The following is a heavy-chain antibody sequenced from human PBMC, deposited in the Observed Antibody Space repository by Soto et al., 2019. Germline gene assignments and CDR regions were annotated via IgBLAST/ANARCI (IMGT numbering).Heavy chain of an antibody. J-gene: IGHJ4*02. V-gene: IGHV4-34*01. D-gene: IGHD6-13*01. Sequence: QVQLQQWGAGLLKPSETLSLTCAVSGGSFSGYYWSWIRQPPGKGLEWIGEINHSGSTNYNPSLKSRVTISVDTSKNQFSLKLSSVTAADTAVYYCASSSSSWYFDYWGQGTLVTVSS. CDR2: INHSGST. CDR1: GGSFSGYY. CDR3: ASSSSSWYFDY.